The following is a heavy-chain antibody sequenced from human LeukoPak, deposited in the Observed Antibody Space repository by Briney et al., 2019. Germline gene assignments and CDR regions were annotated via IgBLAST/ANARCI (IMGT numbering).Heavy chain of an antibody. CDR1: GGSISSSSYY. V-gene: IGHV4-39*01. Sequence: PSETLSLTCTVSGGSISSSSYYWGWIRQPPGKGLEWIGSIYYSGSTYYNPSLKSRVTISVDTSKNPFSLKLSSVTAADTAVYYCARHNYYGSGSYYNGKRYFDYWGQGTLVTVSS. J-gene: IGHJ4*02. CDR3: ARHNYYGSGSYYNGKRYFDY. CDR2: IYYSGST. D-gene: IGHD3-10*01.